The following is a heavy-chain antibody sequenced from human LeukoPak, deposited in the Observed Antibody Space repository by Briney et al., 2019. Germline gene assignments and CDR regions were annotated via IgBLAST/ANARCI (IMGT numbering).Heavy chain of an antibody. D-gene: IGHD2-2*01. CDR2: ISGSGGST. J-gene: IGHJ4*02. Sequence: GGSLRLSCAASGFTFSSYAMSWVRQAPGKGLEWVSAISGSGGSTYYADSVKGRFTISRDNSKNTLYLQMNSLRAEDTAVYYCAKDHPTVYCSSTSCYVDYWAREPWSPSPQ. V-gene: IGHV3-23*01. CDR3: AKDHPTVYCSSTSCYVDY. CDR1: GFTFSSYA.